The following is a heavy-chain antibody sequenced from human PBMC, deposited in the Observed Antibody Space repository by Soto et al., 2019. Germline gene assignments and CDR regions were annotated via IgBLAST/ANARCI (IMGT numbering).Heavy chain of an antibody. CDR2: IYWDNDK. J-gene: IGHJ3*01. D-gene: IGHD3-16*01. Sequence: QITLKESGPTLVNPTQTLTLTCTFSGFSLCTSRVGVAWIRQPPGKALEWLAIIYWDNDKRYSPSLESRLAITKDTSKNQVVLTMTNLDPVDTATYYCAHIMITFGGVTALDAFDFWGQGTMVTVSS. V-gene: IGHV2-5*02. CDR3: AHIMITFGGVTALDAFDF. CDR1: GFSLCTSRVG.